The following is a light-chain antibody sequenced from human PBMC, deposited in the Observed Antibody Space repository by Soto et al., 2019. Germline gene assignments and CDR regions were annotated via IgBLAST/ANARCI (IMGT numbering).Light chain of an antibody. CDR2: DAS. Sequence: DIQMTQSPSSLSASVGDRVTITCQASQDISNYLNWYHQMPAKPPKLLIYDASTLQSGVPSRVSGSGSGTHFTLTITSLQPEDIGTDYCQQYDDVPLTFGGGTKVEI. V-gene: IGKV1-33*01. J-gene: IGKJ4*01. CDR1: QDISNY. CDR3: QQYDDVPLT.